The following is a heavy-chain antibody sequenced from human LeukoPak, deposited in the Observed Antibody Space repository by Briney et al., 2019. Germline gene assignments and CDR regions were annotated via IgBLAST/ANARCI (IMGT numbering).Heavy chain of an antibody. CDR1: GFTFSSYG. V-gene: IGHV3-33*01. CDR3: AGDARGVYSIAD. Sequence: GGSLRLSCAASGFTFSSYGMHWVRQAPGKGLEWVAVIWYDGSNKYYADSVKGRFTISRDNSKNTLYLQMNSLRAEDTAVYYCAGDARGVYSIADGGRGRLVTVS. CDR2: IWYDGSNK. D-gene: IGHD6-13*01. J-gene: IGHJ4*02.